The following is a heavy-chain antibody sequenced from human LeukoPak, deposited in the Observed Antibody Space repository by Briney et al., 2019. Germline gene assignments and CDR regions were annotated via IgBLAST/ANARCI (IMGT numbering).Heavy chain of an antibody. CDR1: GFTVSSNY. CDR2: IYSGGST. D-gene: IGHD6-6*01. J-gene: IGHJ3*02. V-gene: IGHV3-66*01. Sequence: GGSLRLSCAASGFTVSSNYMSWVRQAPGKGLEWVSVIYSGGSTYYADSVKGRFTISRDNAKNSLYLQMNSLRAEDTAVYYYARYSSSTDAFDIWGQGTMVTVSS. CDR3: ARYSSSTDAFDI.